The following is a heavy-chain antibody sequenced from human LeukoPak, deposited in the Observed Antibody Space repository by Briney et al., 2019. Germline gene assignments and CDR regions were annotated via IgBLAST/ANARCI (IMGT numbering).Heavy chain of an antibody. J-gene: IGHJ4*02. CDR1: GFTFSSYW. V-gene: IGHV3-74*01. CDR2: INSDGSRT. D-gene: IGHD1-7*01. Sequence: PGGSLRLSCAASGFTFSSYWMHWVRQAPGKGLVWVSRINSDGSRTSYADSVKGRFTISRDNAKNTLYLQMNSLRAEDTAVYYCARDSRRELRAFDYWGQGTLVTVSS. CDR3: ARDSRRELRAFDY.